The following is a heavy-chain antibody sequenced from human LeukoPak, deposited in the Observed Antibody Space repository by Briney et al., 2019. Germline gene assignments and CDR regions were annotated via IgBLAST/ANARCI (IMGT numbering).Heavy chain of an antibody. J-gene: IGHJ3*02. CDR3: ARGHLAIVVVPAAVSRQAFDI. V-gene: IGHV4-4*07. CDR2: IYTSGST. CDR1: GGSNSSYY. D-gene: IGHD2-2*01. Sequence: KTSETLSLTCTASGGSNSSYYWSWIRQPAGKGLEWIGRIYTSGSTNYNPSLKSRVTMSVDTSKNQLSLKLSSVTAADTAVYYCARGHLAIVVVPAAVSRQAFDIWGQGTMVTVSS.